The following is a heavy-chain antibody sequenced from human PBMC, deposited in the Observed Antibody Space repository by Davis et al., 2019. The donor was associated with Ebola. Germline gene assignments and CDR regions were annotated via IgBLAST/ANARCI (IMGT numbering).Heavy chain of an antibody. J-gene: IGHJ5*02. CDR2: ISAYNGNT. Sequence: ASVKVSCKASGYTFTSYGISWVRQAPGQGLEWMGWISAYNGNTNYAQKLQGRVTMTTDTSTSTACMELRSLRSDDTAVYYCARGGAVYCSGGSCYGESVHNWFDPWGQGTLVTVSS. D-gene: IGHD2-15*01. CDR1: GYTFTSYG. V-gene: IGHV1-18*01. CDR3: ARGGAVYCSGGSCYGESVHNWFDP.